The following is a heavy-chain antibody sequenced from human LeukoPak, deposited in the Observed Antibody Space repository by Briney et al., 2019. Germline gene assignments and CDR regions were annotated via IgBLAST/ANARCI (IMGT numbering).Heavy chain of an antibody. Sequence: ASVKVSCKASGYTFTSYGISWVRQAPGQGLEWMGWISAYNGNTNYAQRLQGRVTMTTDTSTSTAYMELRSLRSDDTAVYYCARDGGVYDSSGFDYWGQGTLVTVSS. CDR3: ARDGGVYDSSGFDY. J-gene: IGHJ4*02. V-gene: IGHV1-18*01. D-gene: IGHD3-22*01. CDR2: ISAYNGNT. CDR1: GYTFTSYG.